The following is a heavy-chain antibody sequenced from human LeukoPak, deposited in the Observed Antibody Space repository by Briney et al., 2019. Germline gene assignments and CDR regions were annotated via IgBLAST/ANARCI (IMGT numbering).Heavy chain of an antibody. D-gene: IGHD3-3*01. J-gene: IGHJ5*02. V-gene: IGHV4-39*01. CDR2: VSHDGIT. CDR1: GGSINSALYY. CDR3: ARHTIFCSFINCSPFDP. Sequence: SETLSLIYTVSGGSINSALYYWAWIRQTPEQQLEWIGSVSHDGITKYSPSLGGRVSLSADTSKNAFFMEVHSVTAADSAIYYCARHTIFCSFINCSPFDPWGQGTLVTVSS.